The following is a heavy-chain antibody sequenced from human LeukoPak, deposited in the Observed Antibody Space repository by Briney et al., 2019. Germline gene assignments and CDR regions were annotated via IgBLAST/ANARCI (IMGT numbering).Heavy chain of an antibody. CDR2: ISAYNGNT. J-gene: IGHJ5*02. Sequence: ASVKVSCKASGYTFTSYGISWVRQAPGQGLEWMGWISAYNGNTNYAQKLQGRVTMTTDTSTSTAYTELRSLRSDDTAVYYCARALNYDILTGYSNWFDPWGQGTLVTVSS. CDR3: ARALNYDILTGYSNWFDP. D-gene: IGHD3-9*01. V-gene: IGHV1-18*04. CDR1: GYTFTSYG.